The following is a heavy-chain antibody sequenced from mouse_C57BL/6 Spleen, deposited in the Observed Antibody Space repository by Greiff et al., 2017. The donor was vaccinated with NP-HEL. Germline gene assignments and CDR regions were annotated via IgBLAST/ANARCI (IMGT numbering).Heavy chain of an antibody. CDR2: IDPSYSET. CDR1: GYTFTSYW. CDR3: ARADGYYAWFAY. Sequence: QVQLQQPGAELVRPGSSVKLSCKASGYTFTSYWMHWVKQRPIQGLEWIGNIDPSYSETHYNQKCKDKATLTVDKSSSTAYMQLSSLTSEDSAVYYCARADGYYAWFAYWGQGTLVTVSA. D-gene: IGHD2-3*01. V-gene: IGHV1-52*01. J-gene: IGHJ3*01.